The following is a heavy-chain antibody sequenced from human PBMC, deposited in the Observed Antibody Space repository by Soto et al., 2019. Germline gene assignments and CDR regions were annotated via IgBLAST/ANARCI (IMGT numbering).Heavy chain of an antibody. CDR2: ISGTGVPT. CDR3: AKSFCSSSSCFFLGVDP. D-gene: IGHD2-2*01. Sequence: EVQLLESGGGLVQPGVSLRLSCAASGFAFSTYAMSWVRQAPGKGLECISLISGTGVPTLYAESVKGRFSVSRDNSKDTLFLEMNNLRVDDTAIYYCAKSFCSSSSCFFLGVDPWWPGTLVTVSS. CDR1: GFAFSTYA. J-gene: IGHJ5*02. V-gene: IGHV3-23*01.